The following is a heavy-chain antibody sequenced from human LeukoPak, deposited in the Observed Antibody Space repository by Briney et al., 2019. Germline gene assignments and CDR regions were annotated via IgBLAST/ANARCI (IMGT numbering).Heavy chain of an antibody. CDR1: GFTFSGSA. CDR3: TTGDGYNS. J-gene: IGHJ4*02. V-gene: IGHV3-73*01. Sequence: GGSLRLSCAASGFTFSGSAVHWVRQASGKGLEWVGRIRSKANSYATAYVGSVKGRFTISRDDSKNTAYLQMNSLKTEDTAVYYCTTGDGYNSWGQGTLVTVSS. D-gene: IGHD5-24*01. CDR2: IRSKANSYAT.